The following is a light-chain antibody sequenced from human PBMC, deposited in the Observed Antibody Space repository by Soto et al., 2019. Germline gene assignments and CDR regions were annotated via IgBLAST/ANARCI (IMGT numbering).Light chain of an antibody. CDR2: VAS. Sequence: EIVLTQSPGTLSLSPGERATLSCRASQSVSSSYLAWYQQKTGQAPRLLIYVASSRATGIPDRFSGSGSGTDFTLTISRLEPEDFAVYYCQQYVTFGQGTKVEIK. J-gene: IGKJ1*01. V-gene: IGKV3-20*01. CDR3: QQYVT. CDR1: QSVSSSY.